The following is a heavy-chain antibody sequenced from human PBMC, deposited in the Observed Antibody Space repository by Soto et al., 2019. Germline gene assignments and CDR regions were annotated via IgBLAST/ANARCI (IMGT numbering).Heavy chain of an antibody. V-gene: IGHV3-30-3*01. J-gene: IGHJ6*02. CDR1: GFTFSSYP. D-gene: IGHD1-20*01. CDR2: ISYDDTKK. Sequence: QVQLVESGGGVVQPGRSLRLSCAASGFTFSSYPLHWVRQAPGKGLEWVAFISYDDTKKYNTESVKGRFTISRDNSKNTLYLQMNGLTAEDTAVYYCARGAITGLVANYYYHVMDVWGQGTTVTVSS. CDR3: ARGAITGLVANYYYHVMDV.